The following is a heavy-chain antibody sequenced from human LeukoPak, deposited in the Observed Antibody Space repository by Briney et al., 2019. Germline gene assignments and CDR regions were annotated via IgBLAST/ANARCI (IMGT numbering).Heavy chain of an antibody. D-gene: IGHD6-13*01. CDR1: GFTFSSYS. J-gene: IGHJ4*02. Sequence: PGGSLRLSCAASGFTFSSYSMNWVRQAPGKGREWVSSISSSSCYIYYADSVKGRFTISRDNAKNSLYLQMNSLRAEDTAVYYCARDPYSSSWFDYWGQGTLVTVSS. CDR2: ISSSSCYI. V-gene: IGHV3-21*01. CDR3: ARDPYSSSWFDY.